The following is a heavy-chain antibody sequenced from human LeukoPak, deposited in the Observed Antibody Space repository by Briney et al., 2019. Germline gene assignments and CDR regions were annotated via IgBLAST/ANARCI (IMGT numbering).Heavy chain of an antibody. CDR2: ISWNSGYI. Sequence: AGGSLRPSCAASGFTFDNYAMHWVRQAPGKGLEWLSIISWNSGYIGYADSVKGRFTISRDNAKKSLDLKMNSLRAEDTAFYYCAKVRGTYSSGYFFDYWGQGTLVTVSS. J-gene: IGHJ4*02. D-gene: IGHD6-19*01. CDR1: GFTFDNYA. CDR3: AKVRGTYSSGYFFDY. V-gene: IGHV3-9*01.